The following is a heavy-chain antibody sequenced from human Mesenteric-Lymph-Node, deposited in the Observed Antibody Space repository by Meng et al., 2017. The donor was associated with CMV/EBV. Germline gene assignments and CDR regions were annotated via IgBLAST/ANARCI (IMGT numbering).Heavy chain of an antibody. Sequence: VSGDSISSDDDYWNWVRQPPGKGLEWIEYFDYSGSTYYNPSLRSRVSISVDTSKNQFSLKMGSVTDADTARYYCAREACRNSLCSEVWGRGTLVTVSS. D-gene: IGHD2-15*01. CDR3: AREACRNSLCSEV. CDR2: FDYSGST. J-gene: IGHJ4*02. CDR1: GDSISSDDDY. V-gene: IGHV4-30-4*01.